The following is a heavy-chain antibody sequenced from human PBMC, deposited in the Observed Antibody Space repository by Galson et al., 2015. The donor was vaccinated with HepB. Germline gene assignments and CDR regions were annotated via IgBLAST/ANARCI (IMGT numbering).Heavy chain of an antibody. CDR1: GSSLSTSGVG. CDR3: ARSGNYYDSGSYDG. Sequence: PALVKPTQTLTLTCTFSGSSLSTSGVGVGWTRQPPGKALEWLALIYWDDDKRYSPSLKSRLTITKDTSKNQVVLTKTNMDPVDTATYYCARSGNYYDSGSYDGWGQGTLVTVSS. J-gene: IGHJ4*02. CDR2: IYWDDDK. D-gene: IGHD3-10*01. V-gene: IGHV2-5*02.